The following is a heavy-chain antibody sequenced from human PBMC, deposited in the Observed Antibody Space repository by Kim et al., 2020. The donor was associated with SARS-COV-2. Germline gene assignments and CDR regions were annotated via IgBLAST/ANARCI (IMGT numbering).Heavy chain of an antibody. CDR3: ARANYDSSGYYIHRGNWFDP. J-gene: IGHJ5*02. D-gene: IGHD3-22*01. V-gene: IGHV3-74*01. Sequence: RFTISRDNAKNTLYLQMNSLRAEDTAVYYCARANYDSSGYYIHRGNWFDPWGQGTLVTVSS.